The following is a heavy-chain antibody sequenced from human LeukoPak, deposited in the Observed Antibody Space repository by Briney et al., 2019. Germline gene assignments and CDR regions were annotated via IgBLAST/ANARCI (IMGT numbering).Heavy chain of an antibody. CDR3: ARGGLVTTVTTMYFQH. J-gene: IGHJ1*01. CDR1: GGSISSSSYY. D-gene: IGHD4-17*01. CDR2: IYYTGST. V-gene: IGHV4-39*01. Sequence: SETLSLTCTVSGGSISSSSYYWGWIRQPPGKGLEWIGSIYYTGSTYYNPSLKSRVTISVDTSKNQFSLKLSSVTAADTAVYYCARGGLVTTVTTMYFQHWGQGTLVTVSS.